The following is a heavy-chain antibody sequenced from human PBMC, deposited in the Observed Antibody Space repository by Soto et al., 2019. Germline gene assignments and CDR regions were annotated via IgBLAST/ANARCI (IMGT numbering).Heavy chain of an antibody. V-gene: IGHV4-59*08. CDR1: GGSISSYY. CDR3: ARRSLGYCSSTSCYLRDAFDI. D-gene: IGHD2-2*01. CDR2: TYYSGST. J-gene: IGHJ3*02. Sequence: SETLSLTCTVSGGSISSYYWSWIRQPPGKGLEWIGYTYYSGSTNYNPSLKSRVTISVDTSKNQFSLKLSSVTAADTAVYYCARRSLGYCSSTSCYLRDAFDIWGKGTMVPVSS.